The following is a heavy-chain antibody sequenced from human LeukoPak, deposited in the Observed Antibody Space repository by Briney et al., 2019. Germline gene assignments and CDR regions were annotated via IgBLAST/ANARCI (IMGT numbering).Heavy chain of an antibody. CDR3: ARESSSHGLFGLTYGMDV. J-gene: IGHJ6*02. V-gene: IGHV3-66*01. Sequence: EPGGSLRLSCAASGFTVSSNYMSWVRQAPGKGLEWVSVIYSGGSTYYADSVKGRFTISRDNSKNTLYLQMNSLRAEDTAVYYCARESSSHGLFGLTYGMDVWGQGTTVTVSS. D-gene: IGHD5-18*01. CDR1: GFTVSSNY. CDR2: IYSGGST.